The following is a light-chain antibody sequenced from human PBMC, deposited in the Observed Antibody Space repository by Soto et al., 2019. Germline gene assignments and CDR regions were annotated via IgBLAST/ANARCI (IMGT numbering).Light chain of an antibody. CDR2: DAS. CDR3: QQYDNLPRT. V-gene: IGKV1-33*01. CDR1: QDISNY. J-gene: IGKJ2*01. Sequence: DLQMTQSPSSLSASVGDRVTITCQASQDISNYLNWYQQKPGKAPKLLIYDASNLETGVPSRFSGSGSGTDFTFTISSLQPEDIATSYCQQYDNLPRTFGQGTKLEIK.